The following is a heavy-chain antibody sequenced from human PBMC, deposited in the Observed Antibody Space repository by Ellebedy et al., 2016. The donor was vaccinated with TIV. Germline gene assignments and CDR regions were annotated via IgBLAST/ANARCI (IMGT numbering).Heavy chain of an antibody. CDR1: GYTFTGYY. Sequence: AASVKVSCKASGYTFTGYYMHWVRQAPGQGLERMGWINPNSGGTNYAQKFQGWVTMTRDTSISTAYMELSRLRSDDTAVYYCARGGSGSYPDFDAFDIWGQGTMVTVSS. D-gene: IGHD3-10*01. CDR2: INPNSGGT. V-gene: IGHV1-2*04. J-gene: IGHJ3*02. CDR3: ARGGSGSYPDFDAFDI.